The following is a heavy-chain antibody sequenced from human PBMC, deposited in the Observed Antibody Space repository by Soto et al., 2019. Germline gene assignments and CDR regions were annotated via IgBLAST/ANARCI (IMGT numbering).Heavy chain of an antibody. V-gene: IGHV3-53*01. J-gene: IGHJ1*01. Sequence: EVQLVESGGGLIQPGGSLRLSCAASGFTVSSNYMSWVRQAPGKGLEWVSVIYSGGSTYYADSVKGRFTISSDNSKNTLYLQMNSLRAEDTAVYYCASSSWYPGWYFQHWGQGTLVTVSS. CDR1: GFTVSSNY. D-gene: IGHD6-13*01. CDR2: IYSGGST. CDR3: ASSSWYPGWYFQH.